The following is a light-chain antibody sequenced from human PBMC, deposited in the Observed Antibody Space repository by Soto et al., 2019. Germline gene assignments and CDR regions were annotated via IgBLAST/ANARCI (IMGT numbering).Light chain of an antibody. CDR1: SSDVGTYNL. CDR2: EVT. Sequence: QSVLTQPASVSGSPGQSITISCSGTSSDVGTYNLVSWYQQYPGKALRLMIYEVTKRPSGVSNRFSGSKSGNTASLTISGLQPEDEADYYCCSYAGSSSSIFGTGTKVTVL. V-gene: IGLV2-23*02. J-gene: IGLJ1*01. CDR3: CSYAGSSSSI.